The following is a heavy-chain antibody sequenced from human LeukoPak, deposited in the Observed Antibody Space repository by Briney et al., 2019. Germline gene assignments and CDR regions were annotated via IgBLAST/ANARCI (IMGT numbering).Heavy chain of an antibody. CDR2: INHSGDT. CDR1: GGSFSGRY. CDR3: ATRLQSGSGSYYNS. V-gene: IGHV4-34*01. J-gene: IGHJ4*02. Sequence: SETLSLTCGVGGGSFSGRYWTWIRQPPGKELEWIGEINHSGDTNYNPSLKRRVTISVDTPKNQSSLKLSSVTAADTALYYCATRLQSGSGSYYNSWGQGAQVTVSS. D-gene: IGHD3-10*01.